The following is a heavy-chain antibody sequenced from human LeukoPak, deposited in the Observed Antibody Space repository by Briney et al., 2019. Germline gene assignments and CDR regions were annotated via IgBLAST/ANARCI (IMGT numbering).Heavy chain of an antibody. J-gene: IGHJ6*03. D-gene: IGHD2-2*01. Sequence: GGSLRLSCAASGFTFSSYWMHWVRQAPGKGLVWVSRINTDGSSTSYADSVKGRFTISRDNAKNTLYLQMNSLRAEDTAVYYCARQGLGYCSSTSCYFVDYYYYMDVWGKGTTVTVSS. V-gene: IGHV3-74*01. CDR1: GFTFSSYW. CDR3: ARQGLGYCSSTSCYFVDYYYYMDV. CDR2: INTDGSST.